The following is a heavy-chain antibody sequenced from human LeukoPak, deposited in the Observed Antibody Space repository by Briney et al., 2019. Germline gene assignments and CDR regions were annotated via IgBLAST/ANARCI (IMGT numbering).Heavy chain of an antibody. V-gene: IGHV3-30*02. Sequence: GGSLRLSCAASRFTFSNYGMHWVRQAPGKGLEWVAFKRYDGINKHYADSVKGRFTISRDNSKNTLYLQMNSLRAEDTAVYYCAKDPRYHGSGTLFYFDYWGQGTLVTVSS. CDR3: AKDPRYHGSGTLFYFDY. D-gene: IGHD3-10*01. CDR1: RFTFSNYG. CDR2: KRYDGINK. J-gene: IGHJ4*02.